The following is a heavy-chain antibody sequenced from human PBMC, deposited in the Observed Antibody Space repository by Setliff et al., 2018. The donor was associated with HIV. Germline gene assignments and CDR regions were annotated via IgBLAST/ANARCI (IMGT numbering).Heavy chain of an antibody. CDR2: IHTDGTTT. Sequence: GESLRLSCAASGFTFSNYWMHWVRQAPGKGLMWVSRIHTDGTTTMYAGSVKGRFTISRDSAKSTLYLQMNSLRAEDTALYYCVRAKNWNDFDYWGRGTLVTVSS. CDR3: VRAKNWNDFDY. J-gene: IGHJ4*02. V-gene: IGHV3-74*03. D-gene: IGHD1-1*01. CDR1: GFTFSNYW.